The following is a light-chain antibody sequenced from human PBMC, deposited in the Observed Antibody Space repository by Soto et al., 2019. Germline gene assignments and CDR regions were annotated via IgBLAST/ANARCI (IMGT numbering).Light chain of an antibody. CDR3: QQFGTSPYT. CDR2: GAS. V-gene: IGKV3-20*01. J-gene: IGKJ2*01. Sequence: EIVLTQSPGTLSLSPGEGATLSCRASQTVSSTYLAWYQQKPGRAPSLLIHGASTRAAGIPDRFSASGSGTHFTLTINRLEPEDFAVYFCQQFGTSPYTCGQGTKVDIK. CDR1: QTVSSTY.